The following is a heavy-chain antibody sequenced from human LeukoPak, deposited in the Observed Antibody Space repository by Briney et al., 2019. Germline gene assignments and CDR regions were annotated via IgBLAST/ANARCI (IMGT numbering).Heavy chain of an antibody. Sequence: GGSLRLSCAGSGFSISNYWMSWVRQAPGKGLEWVANIKQAESERFYVDSVKDRFIISRENAENSVYLQMNSLRDEDTAVYYCARGTFNHGWGMDLRGQGT. CDR2: IKQAESER. CDR1: GFSISNYW. D-gene: IGHD1-14*01. J-gene: IGHJ6*02. CDR3: ARGTFNHGWGMDL. V-gene: IGHV3-7*01.